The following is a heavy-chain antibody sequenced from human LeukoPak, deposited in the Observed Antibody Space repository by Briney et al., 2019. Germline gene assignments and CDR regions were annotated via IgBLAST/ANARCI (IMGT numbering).Heavy chain of an antibody. CDR3: ARSYGDYNWFDP. V-gene: IGHV3-30-3*01. D-gene: IGHD4-17*01. CDR2: ISYDGSNK. Sequence: GGSVRLSCAASGFTFSSYAMHWVRQAPGKGLEWVAVISYDGSNKYYADSVKGRFTISRDNSKNTLYLQMNSLRAEDTAVYYCARSYGDYNWFDPWGQGTLVTVSS. CDR1: GFTFSSYA. J-gene: IGHJ5*02.